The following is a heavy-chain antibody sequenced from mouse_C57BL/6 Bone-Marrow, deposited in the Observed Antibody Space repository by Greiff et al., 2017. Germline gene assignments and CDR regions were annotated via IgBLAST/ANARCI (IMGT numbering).Heavy chain of an antibody. Sequence: EVQLVESGGGLVQPGGSLKLSCAASGFTFSDYGMAWVRQAPRKGPEWVAFISNLAYSIYYADTVTGRFTISRENAKNTLYLEMSSLRSEDTAMYYCARRIYDGYYVAMDYWGQGTSVTVSS. D-gene: IGHD2-3*01. CDR3: ARRIYDGYYVAMDY. V-gene: IGHV5-15*04. CDR2: ISNLAYSI. CDR1: GFTFSDYG. J-gene: IGHJ4*01.